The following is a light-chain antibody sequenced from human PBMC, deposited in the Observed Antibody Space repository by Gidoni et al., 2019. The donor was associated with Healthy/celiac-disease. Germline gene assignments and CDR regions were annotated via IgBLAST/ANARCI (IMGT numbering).Light chain of an antibody. CDR1: QSVSSY. V-gene: IGKV3-11*01. Sequence: EIVLTQSPATLSLSPGERATLSCRASQSVSSYLAWYQQKPGQAPRLLIYDASNRATSIPARFSGSGSGTDFTLTISSLEPEDFAVYYCQQRSNWPPYTFGQXTKLEIK. CDR2: DAS. CDR3: QQRSNWPPYT. J-gene: IGKJ2*01.